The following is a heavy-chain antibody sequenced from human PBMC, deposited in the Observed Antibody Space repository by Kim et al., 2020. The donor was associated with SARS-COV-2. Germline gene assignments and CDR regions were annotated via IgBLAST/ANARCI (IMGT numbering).Heavy chain of an antibody. Sequence: SVKVSCKASREYLTKYDFNWVRQATGQGLEWMGWMNPNSGNTGYAEEFQGRVVMTRDTSTSTAYMELISLTSEKTAVYYCARGHSGWTSDFELWGQGTVVTVSS. J-gene: IGHJ4*02. V-gene: IGHV1-8*01. CDR1: REYLTKYD. CDR2: MNPNSGNT. D-gene: IGHD6-19*01. CDR3: ARGHSGWTSDFEL.